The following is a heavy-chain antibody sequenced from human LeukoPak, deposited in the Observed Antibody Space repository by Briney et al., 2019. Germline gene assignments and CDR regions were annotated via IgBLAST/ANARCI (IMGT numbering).Heavy chain of an antibody. J-gene: IGHJ6*03. CDR2: FDPEDGET. CDR3: ARAVTRDYDFWSGYYTGMYYYYYMDV. Sequence: AASVKVSCKVSGYTLTELSMHWVRQAPGKGLEWMGGFDPEDGETIYAQKFQGRVTMTEDTSTDTAYMELSSLRSDDTAVYYCARAVTRDYDFWSGYYTGMYYYYYMDVWGKGTTVTVSS. V-gene: IGHV1-24*01. D-gene: IGHD3-3*01. CDR1: GYTLTELS.